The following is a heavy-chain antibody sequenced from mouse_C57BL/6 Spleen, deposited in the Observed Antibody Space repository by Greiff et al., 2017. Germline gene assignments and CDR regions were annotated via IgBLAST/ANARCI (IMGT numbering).Heavy chain of an antibody. CDR1: GYTFTDYE. D-gene: IGHD2-5*01. CDR3: TRDYSNPAWFAY. Sequence: VKLQESGAELVRPGASVTLSCKASGYTFTDYEMHWVKQTPVHGLEWIGAIDPETGGTAYNQKFKGKAILTADKSSSTAYMELRSLTSEDSAVYYCTRDYSNPAWFAYWGQGTLVTVSA. CDR2: IDPETGGT. V-gene: IGHV1-15*01. J-gene: IGHJ3*01.